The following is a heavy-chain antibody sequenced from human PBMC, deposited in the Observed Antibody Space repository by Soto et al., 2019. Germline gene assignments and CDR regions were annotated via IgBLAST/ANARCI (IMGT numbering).Heavy chain of an antibody. J-gene: IGHJ6*03. V-gene: IGHV3-48*01. CDR1: GFTISSYS. CDR2: ISSSSSTI. CDR3: ARDGPPYCSGGSCSRAHYYYYYMDV. Sequence: GGSLRLSCAASGFTISSYSMNWVRQAPGKGLEWASYISSSSSTIYYADSVKGRFTISRDNAKNSLYLQMNSLRAEDTAVYYCARDGPPYCSGGSCSRAHYYYYYMDVWGKGTTVTVSS. D-gene: IGHD2-15*01.